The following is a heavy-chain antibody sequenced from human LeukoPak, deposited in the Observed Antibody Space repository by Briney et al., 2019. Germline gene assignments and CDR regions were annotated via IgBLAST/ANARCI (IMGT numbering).Heavy chain of an antibody. CDR1: GGSISSGDYY. J-gene: IGHJ3*02. CDR2: IYYSGST. Sequence: PSETLCLTCTVSGGSISSGDYYWSWIRQPPGKGLEWIGYIYYSGSTYYNPSLKSRVTISVDTSKNQFSLKLSSVTAADTAVYYCAGAVERITIFGVVAADAFDIWGQGTMVTVSS. V-gene: IGHV4-30-4*08. D-gene: IGHD3-3*01. CDR3: AGAVERITIFGVVAADAFDI.